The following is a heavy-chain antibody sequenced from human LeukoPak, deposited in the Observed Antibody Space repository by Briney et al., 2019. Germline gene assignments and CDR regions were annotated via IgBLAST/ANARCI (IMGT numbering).Heavy chain of an antibody. Sequence: KPGGSLRLSCAASGFTFDNYAMHWVRQAPGKGLEWVSGISWNSGSIGYADSVKGRFTISRDNAKNSLYLQMNSLRAEDTALYYCAKSHCSGGSYYLDYWGQGTLVTVSS. CDR2: ISWNSGSI. CDR1: GFTFDNYA. J-gene: IGHJ4*02. V-gene: IGHV3-9*01. D-gene: IGHD2-15*01. CDR3: AKSHCSGGSYYLDY.